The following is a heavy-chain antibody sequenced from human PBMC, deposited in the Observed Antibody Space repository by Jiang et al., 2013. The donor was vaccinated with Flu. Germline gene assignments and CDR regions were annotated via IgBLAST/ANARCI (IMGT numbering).Heavy chain of an antibody. CDR3: ARGGRGAYYDILTGYQPGFDY. D-gene: IGHD3-9*01. Sequence: LLKPSETLSLTCAVYGGVFQWLLLDLGSASPQGRGLEWIGEINHGGRTNYNPSLKSRVTTSVDTSKNQFSLKLSSVNAADTAVYYCARGGRGAYYDILTGYQPGFDYWGQGTLVTVSS. CDR2: INHGGRT. J-gene: IGHJ4*02. CDR1: GGVFQWLL. V-gene: IGHV4-34*01.